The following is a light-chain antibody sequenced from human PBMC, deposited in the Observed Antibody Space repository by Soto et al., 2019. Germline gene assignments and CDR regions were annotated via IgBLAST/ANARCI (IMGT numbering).Light chain of an antibody. Sequence: EIVLTQSPGTLYLSPGERATLSCRASQSVTSSYLAWYQQKPGQAPRLLIYGASSRATGIPDRFSGSGSGTDFTLTINRLKSEDSAVYYCQQYGSSPRTFGQGTKLEIK. CDR1: QSVTSSY. V-gene: IGKV3-20*01. CDR2: GAS. CDR3: QQYGSSPRT. J-gene: IGKJ2*01.